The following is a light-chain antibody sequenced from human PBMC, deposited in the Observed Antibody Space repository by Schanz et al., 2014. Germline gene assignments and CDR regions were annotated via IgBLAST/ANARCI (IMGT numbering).Light chain of an antibody. CDR1: SSDVGGYNR. CDR2: EVS. Sequence: QSALTQPPSVSGSPGQSVTISCTGTSSDVGGYNRVSWYQQPPGTAPKLMIYEVSNRPSGVPDRFSGSKSGNTASLTISGLQAEDEADYYCSSYGSSSTWMFGGGTKLTVL. J-gene: IGLJ3*02. CDR3: SSYGSSSTWM. V-gene: IGLV2-18*02.